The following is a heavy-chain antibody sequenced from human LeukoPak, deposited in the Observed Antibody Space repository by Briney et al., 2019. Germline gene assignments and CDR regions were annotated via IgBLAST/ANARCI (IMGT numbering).Heavy chain of an antibody. J-gene: IGHJ4*02. D-gene: IGHD3-10*01. CDR2: IYYSGST. CDR3: ARHIYGSTYSFDY. V-gene: IGHV4-59*08. CDR1: GGSISRYY. Sequence: PSETLSLTCTVSGGSISRYYWSWIRQPPGKGLEWIGHIYYSGSTSFNTSLKSRVIISIDTSKHQFSLKLSSVTAADTAVYYCARHIYGSTYSFDYWGRGILVTVSS.